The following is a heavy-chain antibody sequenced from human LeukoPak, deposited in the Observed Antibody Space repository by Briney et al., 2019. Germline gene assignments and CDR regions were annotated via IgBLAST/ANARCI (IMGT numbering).Heavy chain of an antibody. J-gene: IGHJ4*02. Sequence: GASVKVSCKASGYTFTSYGISWVRQAPGQGLEWMGWISAYNGNTNYAQKLQGRVTMTTDTSTSTAYMELRSLRSDDTAVYYCARDSHPTYYYDSSGSPNFDYWGQGTLVTVSS. V-gene: IGHV1-18*01. CDR2: ISAYNGNT. CDR1: GYTFTSYG. CDR3: ARDSHPTYYYDSSGSPNFDY. D-gene: IGHD3-22*01.